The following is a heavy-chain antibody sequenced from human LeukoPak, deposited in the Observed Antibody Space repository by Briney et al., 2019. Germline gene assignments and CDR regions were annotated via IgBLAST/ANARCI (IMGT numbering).Heavy chain of an antibody. J-gene: IGHJ6*02. Sequence: ASVKVSCKASGYSFTGYYIHWVRQAPGQGLEWMGWINPNSGGTNYAQNFQGRVTMTRDTSITTAYMELSSLSSDDTAVYYCARGIVVVSAAWYYYGMDVWGQGTTVTVSS. CDR2: INPNSGGT. V-gene: IGHV1-2*02. D-gene: IGHD2-21*01. CDR3: ARGIVVVSAAWYYYGMDV. CDR1: GYSFTGYY.